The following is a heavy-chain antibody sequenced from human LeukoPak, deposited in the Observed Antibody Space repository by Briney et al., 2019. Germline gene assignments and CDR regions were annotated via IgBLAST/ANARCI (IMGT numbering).Heavy chain of an antibody. J-gene: IGHJ2*01. Sequence: GGSLRLSCAASGFTFSSYGMHWVRQAPGKGLEWVAVIWYDGSNKYYADSVKGRFTISRDNSKNTLYLQMNSLRAEDTAVYYCARDRYSWVTTPNAGPWYFDLWGRGTLVTVSS. CDR1: GFTFSSYG. CDR3: ARDRYSWVTTPNAGPWYFDL. D-gene: IGHD4-17*01. V-gene: IGHV3-33*01. CDR2: IWYDGSNK.